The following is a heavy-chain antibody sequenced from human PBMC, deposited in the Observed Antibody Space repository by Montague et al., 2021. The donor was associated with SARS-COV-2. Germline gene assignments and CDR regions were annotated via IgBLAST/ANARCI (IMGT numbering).Heavy chain of an antibody. Sequence: SWSLSSSASGFPFRDCWMHLFRQAPGKGLVWVSRIETDGSATTYADSVKGRFTISRDNAKNTLYLQMDSLRAEDTAVYYCARGGPGTGMDYWGQGSLVTVSS. CDR3: ARGGPGTGMDY. V-gene: IGHV3-74*01. J-gene: IGHJ4*02. CDR1: GFPFRDCW. CDR2: IETDGSAT. D-gene: IGHD1-1*01.